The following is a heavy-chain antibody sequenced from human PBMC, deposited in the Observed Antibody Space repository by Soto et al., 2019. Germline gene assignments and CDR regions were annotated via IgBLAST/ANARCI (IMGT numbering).Heavy chain of an antibody. Sequence: SETLSLTCAVYGGSFSGYYWSWIRQPPGKGLEWIGEINHSGSTNYNPSLKSRVTISVDTSKNQFSLKLSSVTAADTAVYYCAGSRLLIDTTVTYIFDPWGQGTLVTVSS. V-gene: IGHV4-34*01. CDR1: GGSFSGYY. J-gene: IGHJ5*02. CDR3: AGSRLLIDTTVTYIFDP. D-gene: IGHD4-17*01. CDR2: INHSGST.